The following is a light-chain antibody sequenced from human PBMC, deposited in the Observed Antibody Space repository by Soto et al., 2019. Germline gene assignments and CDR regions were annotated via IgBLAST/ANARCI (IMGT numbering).Light chain of an antibody. CDR1: QSISSTQ. J-gene: IGKJ1*01. Sequence: EVVLTQSPATLAVSPGDRATLSCRASQSISSTQLVWYQQKPGQAPTLLIFGASSRATGTPDRFSGSGSGTDFTLTTSRLEPEDFAVYYCQQLCSSPQTIGQGPKVEIK. CDR2: GAS. CDR3: QQLCSSPQT. V-gene: IGKV3-20*01.